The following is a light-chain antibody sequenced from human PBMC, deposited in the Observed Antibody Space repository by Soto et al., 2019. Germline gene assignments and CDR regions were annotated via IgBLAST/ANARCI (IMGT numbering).Light chain of an antibody. Sequence: QSVLTQPASVSGSTGESITISCTGTSSDVGGYSYVSWYKQYPGKAPKLIIYEVINRPSGASNRFSGSKSGNTASLTISGLRADDEADYYCSSYTSGSTYVVFGGGTKVTVL. CDR2: EVI. J-gene: IGLJ2*01. CDR3: SSYTSGSTYVV. V-gene: IGLV2-14*01. CDR1: SSDVGGYSY.